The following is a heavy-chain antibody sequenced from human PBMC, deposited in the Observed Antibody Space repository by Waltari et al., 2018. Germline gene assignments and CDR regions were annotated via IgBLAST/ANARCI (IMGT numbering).Heavy chain of an antibody. CDR1: GGYFSCYY. CDR3: ARMRRRWLQLRDAFDI. Sequence: QVQLQQWGAGLLKPSETLSLTCAASGGYFSCYYWSWIRQPPGKGREWIGESNHRGSTNYNPSLKSRVTISVDTSKNQFSLKLSSVTAADTAVYYCARMRRRWLQLRDAFDIWGQGTMVTVSS. V-gene: IGHV4-34*01. J-gene: IGHJ3*02. D-gene: IGHD5-12*01. CDR2: SNHRGST.